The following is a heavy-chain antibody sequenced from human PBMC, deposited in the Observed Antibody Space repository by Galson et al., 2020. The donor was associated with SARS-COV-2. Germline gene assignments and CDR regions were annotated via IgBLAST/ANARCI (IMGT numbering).Heavy chain of an antibody. CDR1: GDSVSSNSAA. J-gene: IGHJ2*01. V-gene: IGHV6-1*01. Sequence: SETLSLTCAISGDSVSSNSAAWNWIRQSPSRGLEWLGRTYYRSRWYSDYAVSVKSRIAISADASKNQFSLQLNSVTPGDTAVYYCARGVDKGSGTMEYFDLWGRGTLVTVS. CDR3: ARGVDKGSGTMEYFDL. D-gene: IGHD1-7*01. CDR2: TYYRSRWYS.